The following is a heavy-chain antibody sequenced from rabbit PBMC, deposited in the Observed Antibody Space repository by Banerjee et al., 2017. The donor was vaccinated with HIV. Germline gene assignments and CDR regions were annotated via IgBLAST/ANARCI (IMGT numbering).Heavy chain of an antibody. J-gene: IGHJ5*01. D-gene: IGHD2-1*01. CDR3: ARAYGDIGGVYYDWLDL. CDR2: IGTSSGST. V-gene: IGHV1S40*01. Sequence: QSLEESGGDLVKPGASLTLTCKASGIDFSSYWYICWVRQAPGKGLERIGYIGTSSGSTWYASWAKGRFTISKTSSTTVTLQMTSLTAADTATYFCARAYGDIGGVYYDWLDLWGQGTLVTVS. CDR1: GIDFSSYWY.